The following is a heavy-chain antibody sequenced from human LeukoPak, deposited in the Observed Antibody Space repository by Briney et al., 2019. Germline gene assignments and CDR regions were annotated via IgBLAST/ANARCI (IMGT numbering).Heavy chain of an antibody. J-gene: IGHJ4*02. V-gene: IGHV3-23*01. D-gene: IGHD3-10*01. Sequence: GGSLRLSCAASGFTFSSYAMSWVRQAPGKGLEWVSAISGSGGSTYYADSVKGRFTNSRDNSKNTLYLQMNSLRAEDTAVYYCAKDGSGSYIIDYWGQGTLVTVSS. CDR3: AKDGSGSYIIDY. CDR2: ISGSGGST. CDR1: GFTFSSYA.